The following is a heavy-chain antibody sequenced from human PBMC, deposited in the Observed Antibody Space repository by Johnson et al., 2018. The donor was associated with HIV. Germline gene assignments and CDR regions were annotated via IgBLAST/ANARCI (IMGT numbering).Heavy chain of an antibody. CDR3: ARGEDDGGKFGALDI. CDR2: ISYDGSKK. Sequence: QVQLVESGGGVVQPGRSLRLSCAASGFTFSSYAVQWVRQAPDKGLEWVAVISYDGSKKYYADSVRGRFTISRDNSKNTLYLQMNSLRDEDTAVYYCARGEDDGGKFGALDIWGQGTMVTVSS. J-gene: IGHJ3*02. CDR1: GFTFSSYA. V-gene: IGHV3-30-3*01. D-gene: IGHD4-23*01.